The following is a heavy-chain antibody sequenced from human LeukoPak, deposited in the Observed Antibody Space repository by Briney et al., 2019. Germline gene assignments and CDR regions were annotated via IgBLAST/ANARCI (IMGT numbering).Heavy chain of an antibody. CDR3: EKVGDGYTYDY. D-gene: IGHD5-24*01. CDR2: ISGSGGST. Sequence: GGSLRLSCAASGFTFSSYAMSWVRQAPGKGLEWVSAISGSGGSTYYADSVQGRFTISRDNSKNTLYLQMNSLRAEDTAVYYCEKVGDGYTYDYWGQGTLVTVSS. J-gene: IGHJ4*02. V-gene: IGHV3-23*01. CDR1: GFTFSSYA.